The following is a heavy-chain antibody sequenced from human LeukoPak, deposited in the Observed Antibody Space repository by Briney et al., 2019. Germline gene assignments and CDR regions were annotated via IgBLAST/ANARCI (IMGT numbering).Heavy chain of an antibody. V-gene: IGHV1-69*04. CDR3: ALEYSGIGTIDY. J-gene: IGHJ4*02. CDR1: GGTFSSYA. D-gene: IGHD6-13*01. CDR2: IIPILGIA. Sequence: GASVKVSCKASGGTFSSYAISWVRQAPGQGLEWMGRIIPILGIANYAQKFQGRVTITADESTSTAYMELSSLRSEDTAVYYCALEYSGIGTIDYWGQGTLVTVSS.